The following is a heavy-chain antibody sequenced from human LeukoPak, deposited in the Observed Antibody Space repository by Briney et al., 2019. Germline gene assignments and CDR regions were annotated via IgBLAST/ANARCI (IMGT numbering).Heavy chain of an antibody. CDR1: GGSISSSSYY. Sequence: SETLSLTCTVSGGSISSSSYYWGWIRQPPGKGLEWIGSSYYSGSTYDHPSLKSRVTISVDASKNQFSLKLSSVTAADTAVYYCARDGYLYYYDSSGYSDAPADYWGQGTLVTVSS. CDR3: ARDGYLYYYDSSGYSDAPADY. J-gene: IGHJ4*02. V-gene: IGHV4-39*07. CDR2: SYYSGST. D-gene: IGHD3-22*01.